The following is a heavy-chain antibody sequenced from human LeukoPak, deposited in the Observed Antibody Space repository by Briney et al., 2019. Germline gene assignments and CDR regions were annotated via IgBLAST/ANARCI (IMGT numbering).Heavy chain of an antibody. CDR3: ARDGIYYDILTGYYIGTDAFDI. J-gene: IGHJ3*02. V-gene: IGHV4-39*07. CDR2: IYYSGST. CDR1: GGSISSSSYY. D-gene: IGHD3-9*01. Sequence: SETLSLTCTVSGGSISSSSYYWGWIRQPPGKGLEWIGSIYYSGSTYYNPSLKSRVTISVDTSKNQFSLKLSSVTAADTAVYYCARDGIYYDILTGYYIGTDAFDIWGQGTMVTVSS.